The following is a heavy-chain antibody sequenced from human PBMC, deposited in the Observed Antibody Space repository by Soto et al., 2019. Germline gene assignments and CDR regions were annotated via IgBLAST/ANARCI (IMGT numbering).Heavy chain of an antibody. CDR1: GGSISSYY. V-gene: IGHV4-59*01. J-gene: IGHJ4*02. CDR3: ARAFNYYDSSGYYSSLGYFDY. Sequence: KASETLSLTCTVSGGSISSYYWSWIRQPPGKGLEWIGYIYYSGSTNYNPSLKSRVTISVDTSKNQFSLKLSSVTAADTAVYYCARAFNYYDSSGYYSSLGYFDYWGQGTLVTVSS. CDR2: IYYSGST. D-gene: IGHD3-22*01.